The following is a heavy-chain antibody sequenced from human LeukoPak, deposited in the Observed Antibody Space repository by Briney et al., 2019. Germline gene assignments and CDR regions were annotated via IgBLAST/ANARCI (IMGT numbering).Heavy chain of an antibody. CDR3: ARRLVRGLIYYFDY. D-gene: IGHD3-10*01. CDR2: IYDSGST. CDR1: GGSISSYY. Sequence: SGTLSLTCTVSGGSISSYYWSWIRQPPGKGLEWIGYIYDSGSTNYNPSLKSRVTISVDTSKNQFSLKLSSVTAADTAVYYCARRLVRGLIYYFDYWGQGTLVTVSS. J-gene: IGHJ4*02. V-gene: IGHV4-59*08.